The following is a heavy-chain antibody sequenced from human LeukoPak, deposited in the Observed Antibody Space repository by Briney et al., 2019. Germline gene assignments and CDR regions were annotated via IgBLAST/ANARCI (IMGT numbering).Heavy chain of an antibody. V-gene: IGHV3-7*03. CDR1: GFTFNTYW. CDR3: ARDQYDTWSRRGNFDS. D-gene: IGHD3-3*01. Sequence: GGSLRLSCAASGFTFNTYWMSWVRQAPGKGLEWVANMRQDGGEKYYVDSVKGRFTISRDNAKNSLYLQMNSLRVEDTAVFYCARDQYDTWSRRGNFDSWGQGTLVIVSS. CDR2: MRQDGGEK. J-gene: IGHJ4*02.